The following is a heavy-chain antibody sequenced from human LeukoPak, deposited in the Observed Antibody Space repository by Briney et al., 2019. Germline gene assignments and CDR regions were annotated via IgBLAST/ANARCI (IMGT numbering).Heavy chain of an antibody. CDR1: GFTFSDYY. V-gene: IGHV3-11*04. CDR2: ISSSGSTI. D-gene: IGHD3/OR15-3a*01. J-gene: IGHJ4*02. CDR3: ARDRGDFWTGYYTNYFDY. Sequence: GGPLRLSCAASGFTFSDYYMSWIRQAPGKGLEWVSYISSSGSTIYYADSVKGRFTISRDNARNSLYLQMNSLRAEDTAVYYCARDRGDFWTGYYTNYFDYWGQGTLVTVSS.